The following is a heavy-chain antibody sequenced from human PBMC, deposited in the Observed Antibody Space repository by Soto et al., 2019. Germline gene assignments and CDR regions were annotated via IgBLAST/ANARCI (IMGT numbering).Heavy chain of an antibody. V-gene: IGHV5-10-1*01. J-gene: IGHJ5*02. Sequence: GESLKISCKGSGYSFTSYWISWVRQMPGKGLEWMGRIDPSDSYTNYSPSFQGHVTISADKSISTAYLQWSSLKASDTAMYYCARPGYCSGGSCSDWFDPWGQGTLVTVSS. CDR1: GYSFTSYW. CDR3: ARPGYCSGGSCSDWFDP. D-gene: IGHD2-15*01. CDR2: IDPSDSYT.